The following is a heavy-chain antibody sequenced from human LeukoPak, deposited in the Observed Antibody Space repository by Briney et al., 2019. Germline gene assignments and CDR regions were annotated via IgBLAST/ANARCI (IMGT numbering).Heavy chain of an antibody. CDR3: ARDPRTVRI. J-gene: IGHJ4*02. V-gene: IGHV3-30*02. Sequence: PGGSLRLSCAASGFIFSSYGMHWVRQAPGKGLEWVAFIRYDGSNKYYADSVKGRFTISRDNAKNLLYLQMDSLRVEDTAIYYCARDPRTVRIWGQGTLVTVSS. CDR1: GFIFSSYG. CDR2: IRYDGSNK. D-gene: IGHD1-1*01.